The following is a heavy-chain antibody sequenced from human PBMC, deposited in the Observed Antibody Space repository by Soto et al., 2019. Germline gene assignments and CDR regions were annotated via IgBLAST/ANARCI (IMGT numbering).Heavy chain of an antibody. CDR1: GGSISSYY. D-gene: IGHD2-15*01. CDR2: IYYSGST. Sequence: PSETLSLTCTVSGGSISSYYWSWIRQPPGKGLEWIGYIYYSGSTNYNPSLKIRVTISVDTSKNQFSLKLSSVTVADTAVYYCARGIGNDCSGGSCTSKYYYYMDVWGKGTTVTVSS. V-gene: IGHV4-59*01. CDR3: ARGIGNDCSGGSCTSKYYYYMDV. J-gene: IGHJ6*03.